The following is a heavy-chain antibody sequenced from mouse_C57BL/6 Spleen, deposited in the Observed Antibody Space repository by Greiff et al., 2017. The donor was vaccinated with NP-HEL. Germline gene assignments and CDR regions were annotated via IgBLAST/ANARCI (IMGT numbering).Heavy chain of an antibody. V-gene: IGHV14-4*01. CDR3: TGGYYGSSSGWYFDV. D-gene: IGHD1-1*01. Sequence: VQLQQSGAELVRPGASVKLSCTASGFTIKDDYMHWVKQRPEQGLEWIGWIDPENGDTEYASKFQGKAPITADTSSNTAYLQLSSLTSEDTAVYYCTGGYYGSSSGWYFDVWGTGTTVTVSS. CDR2: IDPENGDT. CDR1: GFTIKDDY. J-gene: IGHJ1*03.